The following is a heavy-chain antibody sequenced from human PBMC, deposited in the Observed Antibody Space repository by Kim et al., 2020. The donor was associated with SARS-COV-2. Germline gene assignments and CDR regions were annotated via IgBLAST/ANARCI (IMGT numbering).Heavy chain of an antibody. V-gene: IGHV3-23*01. CDR1: GFSFKDYA. J-gene: IGHJ4*02. D-gene: IGHD3-16*01. Sequence: GGSLRLSCAASGFSFKDYAMAWVRQAPGKGLEWVSSMSGDSCNRFYADFVEGRFTISRDYSKNTVDLQMNSLTAEDTATYYCAKAAWGTNPMSYFDNWGQGTLVTVSS. CDR3: AKAAWGTNPMSYFDN. CDR2: MSGDSCNR.